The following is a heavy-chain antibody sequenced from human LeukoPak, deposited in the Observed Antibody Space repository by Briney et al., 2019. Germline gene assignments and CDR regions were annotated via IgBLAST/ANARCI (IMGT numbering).Heavy chain of an antibody. CDR1: GFTFSSYA. V-gene: IGHV3-23*01. J-gene: IGHJ5*02. D-gene: IGHD3-10*01. CDR2: ISGSGGST. Sequence: GGSLRLSCAASGFTFSSYAMSWVRQAPGKGLEWVSAISGSGGSTYYADSVKGRFTISRDNSKNTLYLQMNSLRAEDTAVYYCAKRRDYYGSGSHLNWFDPWGQGTLVTVSS. CDR3: AKRRDYYGSGSHLNWFDP.